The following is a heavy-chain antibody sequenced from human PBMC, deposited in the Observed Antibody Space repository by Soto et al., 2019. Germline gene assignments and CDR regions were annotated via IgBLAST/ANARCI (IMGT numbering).Heavy chain of an antibody. Sequence: GASVKVSCKASGYTFTSYGISWVRQAPGQGLEWMGWISAYNGNTNYAQKLQGRVTMTTDTSTSTAYMELRSLRSDDTAVYYCARDFRAYYYDSSGPWFDPWGQGTLVTVSS. D-gene: IGHD3-22*01. J-gene: IGHJ5*02. CDR3: ARDFRAYYYDSSGPWFDP. V-gene: IGHV1-18*01. CDR2: ISAYNGNT. CDR1: GYTFTSYG.